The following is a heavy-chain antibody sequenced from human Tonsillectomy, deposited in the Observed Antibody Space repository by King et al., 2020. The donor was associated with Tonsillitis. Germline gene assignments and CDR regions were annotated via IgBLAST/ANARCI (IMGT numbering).Heavy chain of an antibody. Sequence: VQLVESGGGLVQPGGSLRLSCAASGFTFSSYWMHWVRQAPGKGLVWVSRFNSDGRSTCYADSVKGRFTISSDNAKNTLYLQMNSLRAEETAVYYCARDLGGYSYGFNYWGQGTLVTVSS. CDR3: ARDLGGYSYGFNY. V-gene: IGHV3-74*01. J-gene: IGHJ4*02. CDR2: FNSDGRST. D-gene: IGHD5-18*01. CDR1: GFTFSSYW.